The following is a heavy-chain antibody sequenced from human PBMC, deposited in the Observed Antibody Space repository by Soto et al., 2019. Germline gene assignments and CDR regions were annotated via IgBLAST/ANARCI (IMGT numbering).Heavy chain of an antibody. Sequence: PSETLSLTCAVSGGSISSGGYSWSWIRQPPGKGLEWIGYINHSGSTNYSPSLKSRVTISVDRSKNQFSLKLSSVTAADTAVYYCARPLTTVTTSLGYWGQGTLVTVSS. CDR2: INHSGST. CDR1: GGSISSGGYS. J-gene: IGHJ4*02. D-gene: IGHD4-17*01. CDR3: ARPLTTVTTSLGY. V-gene: IGHV4-30-2*01.